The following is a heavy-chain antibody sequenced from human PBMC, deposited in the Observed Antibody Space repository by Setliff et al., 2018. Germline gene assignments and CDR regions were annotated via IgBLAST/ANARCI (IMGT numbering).Heavy chain of an antibody. CDR1: GFTLTDHY. CDR3: ARVGGYGWADY. V-gene: IGHV3-11*05. CDR2: ISADDVST. Sequence: GGSLRLSCAASGFTLTDHYMSWIRQAPGKGLEWLSYISADDVSTLYADSVKGRFSISRDNAKNSVYLEMNSLRVEDSAVYYCARVGGYGWADYWGQGTLVTVSS. D-gene: IGHD2-15*01. J-gene: IGHJ4*02.